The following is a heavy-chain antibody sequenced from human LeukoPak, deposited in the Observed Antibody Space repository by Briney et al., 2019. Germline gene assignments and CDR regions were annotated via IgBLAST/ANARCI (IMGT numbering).Heavy chain of an antibody. J-gene: IGHJ6*02. Sequence: ASVKVSCKASGYTFTSYDINWVRQATGQGLEWMGWMNPNSGNTGYAQKFQGRVTMTRNTSISTAYMELSSLRSEDTAVYYCARTKILRNKKNYYYYGMDVWGQGTTVTVSS. V-gene: IGHV1-8*01. CDR1: GYTFTSYD. D-gene: IGHD1/OR15-1a*01. CDR3: ARTKILRNKKNYYYYGMDV. CDR2: MNPNSGNT.